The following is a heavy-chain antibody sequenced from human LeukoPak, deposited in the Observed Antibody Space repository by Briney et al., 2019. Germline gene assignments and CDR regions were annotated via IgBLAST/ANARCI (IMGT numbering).Heavy chain of an antibody. D-gene: IGHD3-3*01. Sequence: SQTLSLTCTVSGGSISSGGYYWSWIRQHPGKGLEWIGYIYYGGSTYYNPSLKSRVTISVDTSKNQFSLKLSSVTAADTAVYYCARSRFYDYDFWSGYVPDAFDIWGQGTMVTVSS. CDR2: IYYGGST. CDR1: GGSISSGGYY. CDR3: ARSRFYDYDFWSGYVPDAFDI. J-gene: IGHJ3*02. V-gene: IGHV4-31*03.